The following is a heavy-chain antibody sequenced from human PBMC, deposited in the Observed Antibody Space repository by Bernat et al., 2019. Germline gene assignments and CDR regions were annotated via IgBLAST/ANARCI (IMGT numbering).Heavy chain of an antibody. D-gene: IGHD3-22*01. CDR1: GFTFSNYG. CDR3: ASGGHYDP. J-gene: IGHJ5*02. Sequence: QVQLVESGGGVVQPGRSLRLSCAASGFTFSNYGMHWVRQAPGKGLDWMAVISYDGSNKYYADSVKGRFTISRDNSKNTLYLQMNSLRAEDTAVYYCASGGHYDPWGQGTLVTVSS. CDR2: ISYDGSNK. V-gene: IGHV3-30*03.